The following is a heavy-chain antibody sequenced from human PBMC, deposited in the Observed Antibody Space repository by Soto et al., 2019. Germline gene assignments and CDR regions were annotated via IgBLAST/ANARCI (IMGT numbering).Heavy chain of an antibody. CDR3: ARDRGECSSTSCYQGNWFDP. CDR1: GYTFTGHY. J-gene: IGHJ5*02. CDR2: INPNSGGT. Sequence: ASVKVSCKASGYTFTGHYMHWVRQAPGQGLEWMGWINPNSGGTNYAQKFQGWVTMTRDTSISTAYMELSRLRSDDTAVYYCARDRGECSSTSCYQGNWFDPWGQGTLVTVSS. D-gene: IGHD2-2*01. V-gene: IGHV1-2*04.